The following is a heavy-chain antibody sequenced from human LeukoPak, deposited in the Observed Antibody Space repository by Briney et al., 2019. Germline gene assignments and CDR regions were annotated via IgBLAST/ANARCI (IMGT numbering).Heavy chain of an antibody. Sequence: GGSLRLSCVVSGFTVTNNYMSWVRQAPGKGLEWVSAISGSGGSTYYADSVKGRFTISRDNSKNTLYLQMNSLRAEDTAVYYCAKDPAMVRGVTTWGQGTLVTVSS. CDR3: AKDPAMVRGVTT. J-gene: IGHJ5*02. V-gene: IGHV3-23*01. CDR1: GFTVTNNY. CDR2: ISGSGGST. D-gene: IGHD3-10*01.